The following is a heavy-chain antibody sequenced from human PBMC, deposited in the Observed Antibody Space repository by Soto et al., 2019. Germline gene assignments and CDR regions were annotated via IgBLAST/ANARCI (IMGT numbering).Heavy chain of an antibody. D-gene: IGHD3-9*01. CDR3: ARSPGGYYID. Sequence: PGGSLRLSCADSGFSFSSYWMHWVRQGPGKGLVWVSRINTDGSSTNYADSVKGRFTISRDNAKNTVYLQMNSLRAEDTAVYYCARSPGGYYIDWGQGTMVTGSS. V-gene: IGHV3-74*01. J-gene: IGHJ3*01. CDR2: INTDGSST. CDR1: GFSFSSYW.